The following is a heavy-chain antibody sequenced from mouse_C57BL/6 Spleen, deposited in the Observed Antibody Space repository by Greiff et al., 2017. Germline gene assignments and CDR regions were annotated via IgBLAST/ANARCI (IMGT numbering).Heavy chain of an antibody. Sequence: VQLQQPGAELVMPGASVKLSCKASGYTFTSYWMHWVKQRPGQGLEWIGEIDPSDSYTNYNQKFKGKSTLTVDKSSSTAYMQLSSLTSEVSAVYYCAARGYYFDDWGQGTTLTVSS. D-gene: IGHD3-1*01. CDR1: GYTFTSYW. J-gene: IGHJ2*01. V-gene: IGHV1-69*01. CDR3: AARGYYFDD. CDR2: IDPSDSYT.